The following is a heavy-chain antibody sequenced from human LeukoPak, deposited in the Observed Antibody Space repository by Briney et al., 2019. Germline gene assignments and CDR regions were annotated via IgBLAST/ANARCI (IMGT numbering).Heavy chain of an antibody. J-gene: IGHJ4*02. CDR2: IYYSGST. Sequence: SETLSLTCTVSGGSISSSGYYWAWIRQPPGKGLEWIGSIYYSGSTYYNPSLKSRATISVDTSKNQFSLKLSSVTAADTAMFYCARAVSGWFYFDYWGQGTLVTVSS. CDR3: ARAVSGWFYFDY. CDR1: GGSISSSGYY. V-gene: IGHV4-39*07. D-gene: IGHD6-19*01.